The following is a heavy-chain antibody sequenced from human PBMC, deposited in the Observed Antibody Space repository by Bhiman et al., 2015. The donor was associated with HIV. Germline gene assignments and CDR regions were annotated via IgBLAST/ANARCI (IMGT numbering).Heavy chain of an antibody. J-gene: IGHJ4*02. CDR3: ARVRRGTWYLNY. CDR1: GFLFRDYG. CDR2: INWNGGNK. Sequence: EVQLVESGGRVVRPGGSLRLSCAASGFLFRDYGMTWVRQAPGKGLEWVSGINWNGGNKGYADSVKGRFTVSRDNAKNSLYLEMNSLRAEDTALYYCARVRRGTWYLNYWGLGTLVTVSS. V-gene: IGHV3-20*04. D-gene: IGHD6-13*01.